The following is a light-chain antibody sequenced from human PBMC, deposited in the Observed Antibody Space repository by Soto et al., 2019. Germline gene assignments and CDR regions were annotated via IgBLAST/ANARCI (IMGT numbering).Light chain of an antibody. J-gene: IGKJ1*01. CDR2: MAS. V-gene: IGKV1-5*03. CDR1: QPFISW. Sequence: IQVTQSPSTLSASLGDRVIITCRASQPFISWLAWYHQKPGKAPKLLIYMASNLHTGVPSRFRGSGSGTEFTLTISSLQPEYFATYYWQQYNSYPRTFGQGTKVDIK. CDR3: QQYNSYPRT.